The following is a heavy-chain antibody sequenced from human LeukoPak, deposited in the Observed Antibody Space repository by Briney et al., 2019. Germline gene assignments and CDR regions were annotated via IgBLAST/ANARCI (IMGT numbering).Heavy chain of an antibody. CDR2: ISSSSSTI. CDR1: GFTFSNYN. J-gene: IGHJ4*02. Sequence: PGGSLRLSCAASGFTFSNYNMNWVRQAPGKGLECISFISSSSSTIYYADSVKGRFTISRDNSKNSLFLQMSSLRAEDTAVYYCARENYADFFDYWGQGTLVTVSS. V-gene: IGHV3-48*01. CDR3: ARENYADFFDY. D-gene: IGHD1-7*01.